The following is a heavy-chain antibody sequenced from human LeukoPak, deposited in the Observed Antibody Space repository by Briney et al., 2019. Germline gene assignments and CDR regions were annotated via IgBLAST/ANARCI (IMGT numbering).Heavy chain of an antibody. CDR3: ARDDSSGWFYY. V-gene: IGHV3-7*01. J-gene: IGHJ4*02. CDR2: INQAGSEK. Sequence: GGSLRLSCAAAGFTFTGYWMNWVRQAPGKGLEWVANINQAGSEKYYVDSVKGRFTTFRDNAKNSLHLQINSLTAEDTAVYYCARDDSSGWFYYWGQGTLVTVSS. D-gene: IGHD6-19*01. CDR1: GFTFTGYW.